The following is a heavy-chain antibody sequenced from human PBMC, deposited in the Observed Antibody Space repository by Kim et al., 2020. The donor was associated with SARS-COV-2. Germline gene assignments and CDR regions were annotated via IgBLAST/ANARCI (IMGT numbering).Heavy chain of an antibody. Sequence: GGSLRLSCAASGFTFSDYYMNWVRQAPGKGLEWLTRTTNKGNILTTYAPAVRGRIIASREDTKNSLYLQMNSMKNEDTADYYCARDPDAAFDVWVKRTT. V-gene: IGHV3-72*01. J-gene: IGHJ6*03. CDR3: ARDPDAAFDV. CDR2: TTNKGNILTT. CDR1: GFTFSDYY. D-gene: IGHD3-16*01.